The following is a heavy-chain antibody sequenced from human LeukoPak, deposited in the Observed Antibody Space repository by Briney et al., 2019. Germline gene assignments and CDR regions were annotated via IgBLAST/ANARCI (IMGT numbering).Heavy chain of an antibody. CDR3: ARDRRFLEWLLYGDY. CDR1: GFTFSRFG. Sequence: GGSLRYSCVASGFTFSRFGMNWVRQAPGKGLEWISHISSTSGDVYYVDSVKGRFTISRDNAKNSLYLQMNSLRAEDTAVYYCARDRRFLEWLLYGDYWGQGTLVTVSS. CDR2: ISSTSGDV. V-gene: IGHV3-21*05. J-gene: IGHJ4*02. D-gene: IGHD3-3*01.